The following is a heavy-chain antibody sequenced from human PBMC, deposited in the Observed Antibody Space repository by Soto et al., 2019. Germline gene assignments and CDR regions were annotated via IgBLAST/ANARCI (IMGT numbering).Heavy chain of an antibody. CDR2: IYYSGST. D-gene: IGHD2-2*01. J-gene: IGHJ4*02. CDR3: ARQDCSSTSCYQFDY. V-gene: IGHV4-59*08. CDR1: GGSISSYY. Sequence: PSETLSLTCTVSGGSISSYYWSWIRQPPGKGLEWIGYIYYSGSTNYNPSLKSRVTISVDTSKNQFSLKLSSVTAADTAVYYCARQDCSSTSCYQFDYWGQGTLVTVS.